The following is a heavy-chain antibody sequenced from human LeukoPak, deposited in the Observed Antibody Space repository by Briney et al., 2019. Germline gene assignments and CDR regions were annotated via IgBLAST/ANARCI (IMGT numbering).Heavy chain of an antibody. CDR1: GFTVSSNY. CDR3: AKPITIPPLDAFDI. CDR2: ISGSGGST. Sequence: GGSLRLSCAASGFTVSSNYMSWVRQAPGKGLEWVSAISGSGGSTYYADSVKGRFTISRDNSKNTLYLQMNSLRAEDTAVYYCAKPITIPPLDAFDIWGQGTMVTVSS. J-gene: IGHJ3*02. V-gene: IGHV3-23*01. D-gene: IGHD3-9*01.